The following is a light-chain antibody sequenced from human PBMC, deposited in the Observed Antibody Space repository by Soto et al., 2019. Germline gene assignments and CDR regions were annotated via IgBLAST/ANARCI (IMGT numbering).Light chain of an antibody. CDR1: QGLSSD. J-gene: IGKJ5*01. CDR3: QQLNSYPIT. CDR2: AAS. V-gene: IGKV1-9*01. Sequence: DIQLTQSPSFLSASVGDRLTITCRASQGLSSDLAWYQQKPGKAPKLLIYAASTLQSGVPSRFSGSGSGTEFTLTISSLQPEDFATYYCQQLNSYPITFGQGTRLEIK.